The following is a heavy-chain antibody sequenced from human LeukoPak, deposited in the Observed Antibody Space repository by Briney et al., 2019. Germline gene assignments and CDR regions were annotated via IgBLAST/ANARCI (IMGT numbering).Heavy chain of an antibody. CDR1: GGSISSSSYY. J-gene: IGHJ3*02. D-gene: IGHD3-22*01. CDR3: ARGGNYYDSSGYCDAFDI. V-gene: IGHV4-61*02. CDR2: IYISGST. Sequence: PSETLSLTCTVSGGSISSSSYYWSWIRQPAGKGLEWIGRIYISGSTNYNPSLKSRVTMSVDTSKNQFSLKLSSVTAADTAVYYCARGGNYYDSSGYCDAFDIWGQGTMVTVSS.